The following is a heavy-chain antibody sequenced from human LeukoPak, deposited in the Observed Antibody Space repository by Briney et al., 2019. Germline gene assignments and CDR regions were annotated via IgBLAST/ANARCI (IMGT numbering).Heavy chain of an antibody. CDR1: GFTFSSYE. D-gene: IGHD5-24*01. Sequence: PGGSLRLSCAASGFTFSSYEMNWVRQAPGKGLEWVSYISSSGSTIYYADSVKGRFTISRDNAKNSLYLQMNSLRVEDTAVYYCARADMATITIDYWGQGTLVTVSS. V-gene: IGHV3-48*03. J-gene: IGHJ4*02. CDR2: ISSSGSTI. CDR3: ARADMATITIDY.